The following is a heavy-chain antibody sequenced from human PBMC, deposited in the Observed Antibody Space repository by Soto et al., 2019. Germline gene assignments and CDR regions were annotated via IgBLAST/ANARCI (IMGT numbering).Heavy chain of an antibody. CDR3: ARQTTWSSGCPNMDV. CDR2: IYPGDSDT. CDR1: GYSFTSYW. D-gene: IGHD6-19*01. J-gene: IGHJ6*02. V-gene: IGHV5-51*01. Sequence: PGESLKISCKGSGYSFTSYWIGWVRQMPGKGLEWMGIIYPGDSDTRYSPSFQGQVTISADKSITTAYLQWSSLKASDTAIYYCARQTTWSSGCPNMDVWGQGTTVTVSS.